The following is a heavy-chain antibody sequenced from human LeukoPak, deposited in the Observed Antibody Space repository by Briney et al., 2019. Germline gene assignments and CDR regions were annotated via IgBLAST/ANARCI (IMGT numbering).Heavy chain of an antibody. J-gene: IGHJ6*02. CDR1: GYTITSYG. Sequence: ASVKVSCKASGYTITSYGVSWVRQAPGQGLEWMGWTSPHNGNTNYAQKFQGRVTMTTDTSTSTAYMELRSLRSDDTAVYFCVRTPLNSSSSGKVYYYYYGMDVWGQGTTVIVSS. CDR2: TSPHNGNT. V-gene: IGHV1-18*01. D-gene: IGHD6-13*01. CDR3: VRTPLNSSSSGKVYYYYYGMDV.